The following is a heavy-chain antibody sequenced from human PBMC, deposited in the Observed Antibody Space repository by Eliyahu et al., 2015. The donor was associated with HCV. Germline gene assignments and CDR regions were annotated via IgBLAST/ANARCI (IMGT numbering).Heavy chain of an antibody. CDR1: GGSFSGYS. D-gene: IGHD6-13*01. CDR2: INHSGST. CDR3: ARAGGGSNWSAKGNWFDP. Sequence: QVQLQQWGAGLLXPSESLSLTCXVYGGSFSGYSWIWIRQPPGKGLEWIGEINHSGSTKYNPSLKSRVTVSVDTSKIQFSLKLNTVTAADTAIYYCARAGGGSNWSAKGNWFDPWGLGTLVTVSS. V-gene: IGHV4-34*02. J-gene: IGHJ5*02.